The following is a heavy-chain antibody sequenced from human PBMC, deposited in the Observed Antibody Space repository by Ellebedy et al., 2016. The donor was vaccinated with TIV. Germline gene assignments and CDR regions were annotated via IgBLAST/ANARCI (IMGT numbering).Heavy chain of an antibody. V-gene: IGHV3-7*03. CDR1: GFTFSSYW. CDR3: ARLQMTTTFSWFDP. J-gene: IGHJ5*02. Sequence: GESLKISXAASGFTFSSYWMSWVRQAPGKGLEWVANIKQDGSEKYYVDSVKGRFTISRDNAKNSLYLQMNSLRAEDTAVYYCARLQMTTTFSWFDPWGQGTLATVSS. D-gene: IGHD4-17*01. CDR2: IKQDGSEK.